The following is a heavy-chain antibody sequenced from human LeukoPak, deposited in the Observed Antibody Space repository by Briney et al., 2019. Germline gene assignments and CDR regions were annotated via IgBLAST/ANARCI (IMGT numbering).Heavy chain of an antibody. CDR2: IIPILGIA. V-gene: IGHV1-69*04. J-gene: IGHJ4*02. CDR3: ARARIAVAGTGDY. Sequence: SVKVSCKASGGTFSSYAISWVRQAPGRGLEWMGRIIPILGIANYAQKFQGRVTITADKSTSTAYMELSSLRSEDTAVYYCARARIAVAGTGDYWGQGTLVTVSS. D-gene: IGHD6-19*01. CDR1: GGTFSSYA.